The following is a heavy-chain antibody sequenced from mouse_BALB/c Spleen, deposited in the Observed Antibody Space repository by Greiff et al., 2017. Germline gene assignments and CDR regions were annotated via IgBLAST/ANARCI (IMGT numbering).Heavy chain of an antibody. D-gene: IGHD2-3*01. Sequence: EVMLVESGGGLVQPGGSRKLSCAASGFTFSSFGMHWVRQAPEKGPEWVAYISSGSSTIYYADTVKGRFTISRDNPKNTLFLQMTSLRSEDTAMYYCAREGLYDYYAMDYWGQGTSVTVSS. CDR2: ISSGSSTI. CDR3: AREGLYDYYAMDY. V-gene: IGHV5-17*02. CDR1: GFTFSSFG. J-gene: IGHJ4*01.